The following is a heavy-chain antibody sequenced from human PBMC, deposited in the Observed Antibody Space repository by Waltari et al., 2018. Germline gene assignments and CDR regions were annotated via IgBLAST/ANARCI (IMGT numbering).Heavy chain of an antibody. CDR1: GFSFSDYY. V-gene: IGHV3-11*01. CDR3: ARIGHGYSYADYYMDL. D-gene: IGHD5-18*01. CDR2: ITVSGTTI. Sequence: QVQLVESGGGLVKPGGSLRLSCAASGFSFSDYYMSWIRQAPGKGLECVSHITVSGTTIAYADSVKGRFTVSRDNDKNSLHLEMNSLKTDDTAVYYCARIGHGYSYADYYMDLWGKGTTVTVSS. J-gene: IGHJ6*03.